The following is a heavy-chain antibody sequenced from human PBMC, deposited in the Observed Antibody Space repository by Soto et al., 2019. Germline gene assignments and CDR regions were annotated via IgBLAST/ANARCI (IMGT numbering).Heavy chain of an antibody. CDR2: MNPNSGNT. V-gene: IGHV1-8*01. Sequence: QVQLVQSGAEVKKPGASVKVSCKASGYTFTSYDINWVRQATGQGLEWMGWMNPNSGNTGYAQKIQGRVTMTRNTSISTAYMELSSLRSEDTAVYYCARGPPYRNNYGMDVWGQGTTVTVSS. CDR3: ARGPPYRNNYGMDV. D-gene: IGHD4-4*01. CDR1: GYTFTSYD. J-gene: IGHJ6*02.